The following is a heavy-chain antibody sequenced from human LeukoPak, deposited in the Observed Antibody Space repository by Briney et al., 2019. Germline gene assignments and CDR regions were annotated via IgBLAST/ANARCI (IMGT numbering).Heavy chain of an antibody. D-gene: IGHD6-13*01. Sequence: GGSLRLSCAASGFTDSSNYMSWVRQAPGKGQEGVLIIYSGGSTYYADSVEGRFTISRDNSKNTVYLQMNSLRAEDTAVYYCGRTTAGSGNWFDPWGQGTLVTVSP. V-gene: IGHV3-53*01. CDR3: GRTTAGSGNWFDP. CDR2: IYSGGST. CDR1: GFTDSSNY. J-gene: IGHJ5*02.